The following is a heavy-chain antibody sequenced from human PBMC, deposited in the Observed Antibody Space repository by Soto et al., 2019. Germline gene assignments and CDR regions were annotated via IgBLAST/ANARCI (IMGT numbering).Heavy chain of an antibody. CDR3: ARGLRDGCPPLGY. D-gene: IGHD6-19*01. J-gene: IGHJ4*02. Sequence: ASVKVSCKASGYIFTSYGMHWVRQAPGQRLEWMGWINAGKGKTEYSQRFQGRVTITRDTSATTAYMELSSLRSEDTAVYYCARGLRDGCPPLGYWGQGTLVTVS. CDR2: INAGKGKT. V-gene: IGHV1-3*01. CDR1: GYIFTSYG.